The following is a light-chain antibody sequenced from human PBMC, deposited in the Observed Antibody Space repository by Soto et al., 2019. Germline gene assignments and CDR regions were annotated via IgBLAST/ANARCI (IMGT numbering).Light chain of an antibody. CDR1: SSDVGSYNL. CDR3: CSYAGSSTYV. J-gene: IGLJ1*01. CDR2: EVS. Sequence: QSALTQPASVSGSPGQSITISCTGTSSDVGSYNLVSWYQQHPGKAPKVMIYEVSQRPSGVSNRFSGSKSGNTASLTISGLQAEDEDDFSCCSYAGSSTYVFGTGTKVTVL. V-gene: IGLV2-23*02.